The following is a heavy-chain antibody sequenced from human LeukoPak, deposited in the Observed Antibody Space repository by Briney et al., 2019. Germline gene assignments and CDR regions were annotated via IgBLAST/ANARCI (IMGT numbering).Heavy chain of an antibody. CDR1: GGSISSGGYY. V-gene: IGHV4-31*03. J-gene: IGHJ6*02. CDR3: ARGGYGDYCMDV. D-gene: IGHD4-17*01. CDR2: IYHRGST. Sequence: SETLSLTCTVSGGSISSGGYYWSWIRQHPGKGLEWIGYIYHRGSTYYNPSLKSRVTISVDTSKNQFSLKLSSVTAADTAVYYCARGGYGDYCMDVWGQGTTATVSS.